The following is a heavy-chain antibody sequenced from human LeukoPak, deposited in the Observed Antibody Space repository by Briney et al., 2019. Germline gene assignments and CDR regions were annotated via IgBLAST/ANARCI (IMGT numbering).Heavy chain of an antibody. V-gene: IGHV3-48*04. Sequence: SGGSLRLSCAASGFTFSSYSMNWVRQAPGKGLEWVSYISSSSSTIYYADSVKGRFTISRDNAKNSLYLQMNGLRAEDTAVYYCGMRGLTFDWGQGTLVTVSS. CDR2: ISSSSSTI. CDR1: GFTFSSYS. D-gene: IGHD5-12*01. J-gene: IGHJ4*02. CDR3: GMRGLTFD.